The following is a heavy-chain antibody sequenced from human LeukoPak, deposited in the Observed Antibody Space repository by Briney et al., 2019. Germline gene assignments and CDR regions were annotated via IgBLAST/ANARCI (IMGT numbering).Heavy chain of an antibody. V-gene: IGHV4-31*03. CDR1: GGSISGGGYY. Sequence: PSQTLSLTCTVSGGSISGGGYYWSWIRQHPGKGLEWIGYIYYSGSTYYNPSLKSRVTISVDTSKNQFSLKLSSVTAADTAVYYCARGAVTTTIDYWGQGTLVTVSS. CDR3: ARGAVTTTIDY. D-gene: IGHD4-17*01. J-gene: IGHJ4*02. CDR2: IYYSGST.